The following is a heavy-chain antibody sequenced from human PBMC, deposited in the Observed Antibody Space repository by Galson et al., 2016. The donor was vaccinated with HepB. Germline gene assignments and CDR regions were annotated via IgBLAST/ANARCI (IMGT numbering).Heavy chain of an antibody. CDR2: IYYSGST. J-gene: IGHJ4*02. Sequence: ETLSLTCGVSGGSIGSGAWWSWVRQPPGQGLEWIGYIYYSGSTNYNPSLKSRVTISGDTSKYQFSLKLSSVTAADTAVYYCAAGYNWDYWGQGALVTVSS. V-gene: IGHV4-61*08. CDR3: AAGYNWDY. CDR1: GGSIGSGAW. D-gene: IGHD1-20*01.